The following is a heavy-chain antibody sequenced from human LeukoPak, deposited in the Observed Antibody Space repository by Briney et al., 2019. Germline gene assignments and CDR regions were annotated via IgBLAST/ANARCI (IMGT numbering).Heavy chain of an antibody. CDR3: ARQTGSGLFILP. CDR1: GGSINTSSYY. D-gene: IGHD3/OR15-3a*01. Sequence: SETLSLTCTVSGGSINTSSYYWGWVRQLPGKGLEWIGSIYYSGNTYYNASLKSQVSISIDTSKNQFSLRLTSVTAADTAVYYCARQTGSGLFILPGGQGTLVTVSS. J-gene: IGHJ4*02. CDR2: IYYSGNT. V-gene: IGHV4-39*01.